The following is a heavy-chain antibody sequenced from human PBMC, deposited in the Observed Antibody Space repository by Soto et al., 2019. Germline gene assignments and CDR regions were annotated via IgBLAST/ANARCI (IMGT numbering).Heavy chain of an antibody. CDR1: GGSFREYY. J-gene: IGHJ6*02. CDR2: INQSGTT. D-gene: IGHD3-10*01. Sequence: PSETLSLTCAVNGGSFREYYWSWLRQPPGKGLEWIGEINQSGTTHYNPSLKRRINISIDTSKNQFSLNLTSVTAAHTATYYCARDIITVLGGEIYYYCGMDGWGQGTTVTVSS. V-gene: IGHV4-34*01. CDR3: ARDIITVLGGEIYYYCGMDG.